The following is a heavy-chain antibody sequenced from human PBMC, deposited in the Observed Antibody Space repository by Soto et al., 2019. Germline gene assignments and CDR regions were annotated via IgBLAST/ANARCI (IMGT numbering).Heavy chain of an antibody. D-gene: IGHD5-18*01. J-gene: IGHJ4*02. Sequence: GSLRLSCAASGFTFSNAWMNWVRQAPGKGLEWVGRIKSKTDGGTTDYAAPVKGRFTISRDDSKNTLYLQMNSLKTEDTAVYYCARAASPNSYGYAYWGQGTLVTVSS. V-gene: IGHV3-15*07. CDR1: GFTFSNAW. CDR3: ARAASPNSYGYAY. CDR2: IKSKTDGGTT.